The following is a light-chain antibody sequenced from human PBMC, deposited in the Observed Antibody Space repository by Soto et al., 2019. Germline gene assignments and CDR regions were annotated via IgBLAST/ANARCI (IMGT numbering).Light chain of an antibody. Sequence: EIVLTQSPATLSLSPGERATLSCRASQSVSSYLAWYQQKPGQAPRLLIYDASNRATSIPARFSGGGSSTAFSLTISSLGTEDFEVYYCPHRNNWPGAFGVGTKVESK. CDR2: DAS. CDR1: QSVSSY. V-gene: IGKV3-11*01. J-gene: IGKJ4*01. CDR3: PHRNNWPGA.